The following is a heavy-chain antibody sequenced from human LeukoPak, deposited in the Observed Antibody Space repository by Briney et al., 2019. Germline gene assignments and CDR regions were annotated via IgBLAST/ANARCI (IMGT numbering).Heavy chain of an antibody. J-gene: IGHJ4*02. CDR3: ARDQGHGGNSWDY. Sequence: ASVKVSCKVSGYTFTVYYMHWVRQAAGQGLEWLGWINPNSGGTNYAQNFQGRVTMTRDTSISTAYMELSRLRSDDTAVYYCARDQGHGGNSWDYWGQGTLVTVSS. D-gene: IGHD4-23*01. CDR1: GYTFTVYY. V-gene: IGHV1-2*02. CDR2: INPNSGGT.